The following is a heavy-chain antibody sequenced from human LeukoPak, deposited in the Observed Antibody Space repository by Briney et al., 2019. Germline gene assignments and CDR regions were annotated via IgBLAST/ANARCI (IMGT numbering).Heavy chain of an antibody. Sequence: SETLSLTCAVYGGSFSGYYWSWIRQPPGKGLEWIGEINHSGSTNYNPSLKSRVTISVDTSKNHFSLKLSSVTAADTAVYYCARGPNCRSTSCYQAFDYWGQGTLVTVSS. J-gene: IGHJ4*02. V-gene: IGHV4-34*01. CDR3: ARGPNCRSTSCYQAFDY. CDR1: GGSFSGYY. CDR2: INHSGST. D-gene: IGHD2-2*01.